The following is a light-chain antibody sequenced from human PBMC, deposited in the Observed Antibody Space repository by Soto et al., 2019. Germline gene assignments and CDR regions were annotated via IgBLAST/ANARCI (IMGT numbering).Light chain of an antibody. CDR2: RNV. CDR1: SSNVGSNT. J-gene: IGLJ2*01. V-gene: IGLV1-44*01. Sequence: QSALAQPPSASGTPGQRVTISCSGSSSNVGSNTVDWYQHVAGTAPKLLIYRNVKRPSGVPARFSGSKSGTSASLAISGLQSDDEAEYFCAAWDDGLTGVIFGGGTKLTVL. CDR3: AAWDDGLTGVI.